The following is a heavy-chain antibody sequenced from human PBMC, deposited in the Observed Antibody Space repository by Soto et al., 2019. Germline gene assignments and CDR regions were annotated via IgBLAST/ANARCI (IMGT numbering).Heavy chain of an antibody. CDR2: IIPIFGTA. CDR1: GGTFSSYA. J-gene: IGHJ6*02. D-gene: IGHD2-8*02. V-gene: IGHV1-69*13. Sequence: SVKVSCKASGGTFSSYAISWVRQAPGQGLEWMGGIIPIFGTANYAQKFQGRVTITADESTSTAYMELSSLRSEDTAVYYCARECGVCAGYYYGMDVWGQGTTVTVSS. CDR3: ARECGVCAGYYYGMDV.